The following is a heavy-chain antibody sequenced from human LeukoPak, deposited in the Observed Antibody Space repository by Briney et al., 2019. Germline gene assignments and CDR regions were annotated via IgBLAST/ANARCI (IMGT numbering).Heavy chain of an antibody. V-gene: IGHV3-73*01. CDR2: IRSKANSYAT. D-gene: IGHD3-10*01. J-gene: IGHJ4*02. CDR1: GFTFSGSG. CDR3: AKDSDGSESYYVFYSGYFDY. Sequence: GGSLRLSCTTSGFTFSGSGMHWVRQASGKGLEWVGRIRSKANSYATAYAASVKGRFTISRDDSKNTAYMQMNSLRAEETAVYYCAKDSDGSESYYVFYSGYFDYWGQGTLVSVSS.